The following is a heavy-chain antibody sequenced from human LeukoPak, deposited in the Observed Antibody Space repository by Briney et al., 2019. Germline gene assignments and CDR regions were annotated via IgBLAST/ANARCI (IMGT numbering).Heavy chain of an antibody. CDR3: ARHPEEWGSTVVTPWYFDY. D-gene: IGHD4-23*01. CDR1: GGSISSSSYY. J-gene: IGHJ4*02. CDR2: IYYSGST. V-gene: IGHV4-39*01. Sequence: SETLSLTCTVSGGSISSSSYYWGWIRQPPGKGLEWIGSIYYSGSTYYNPSLKSRVTISVDTSKNQFSLKLSSVTAADTAVYYCARHPEEWGSTVVTPWYFDYWGQGTLVTVSS.